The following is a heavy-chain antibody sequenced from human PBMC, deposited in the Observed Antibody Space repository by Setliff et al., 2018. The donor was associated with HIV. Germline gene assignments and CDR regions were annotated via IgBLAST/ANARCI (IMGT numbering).Heavy chain of an antibody. CDR2: VCPYNADK. J-gene: IGHJ6*03. V-gene: IGHV1-2*02. D-gene: IGHD2-15*01. CDR3: ARDRAYCSSGSCYRPLVYYFYYMDV. CDR1: GFTFSDYY. Sequence: GASVKVSCKASGFTFSDYYMHWVRQAPGQGLEWMGWVCPYNADKNYAQKFQGRVTMTSDTSISTAYLELSGLTSDDTAIYYCARDRAYCSSGSCYRPLVYYFYYMDVWGTGTTVTVSS.